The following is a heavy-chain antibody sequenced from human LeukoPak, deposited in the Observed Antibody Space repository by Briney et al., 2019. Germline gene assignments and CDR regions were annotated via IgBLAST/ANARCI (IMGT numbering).Heavy chain of an antibody. Sequence: GGSLRLSCAASGFTFSSYSMNWVRQAPGKGLEWVSSISSSSSYIYYADSVKGRFTISRDNSKNTLYLQMNSLRAEDTAVYYCARGVTGTYLDWGQGTLVTVSS. CDR1: GFTFSSYS. CDR3: ARGVTGTYLD. J-gene: IGHJ4*02. D-gene: IGHD1-20*01. CDR2: ISSSSSYI. V-gene: IGHV3-21*01.